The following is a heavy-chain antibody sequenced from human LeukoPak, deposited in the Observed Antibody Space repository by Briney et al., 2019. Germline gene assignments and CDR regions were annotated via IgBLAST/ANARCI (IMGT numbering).Heavy chain of an antibody. CDR3: ATASGTLFLQWLYN. Sequence: ASVKVSCKVSGYTLTELSMHWVRQAPGKGLEGMGGFDPEDGETIYAQKFQGRVTMTEDTSTDTAYMELSSLRSEDTAVYYCATASGTLFLQWLYNWGQGTLVTVSS. J-gene: IGHJ4*02. D-gene: IGHD3-3*01. V-gene: IGHV1-24*01. CDR2: FDPEDGET. CDR1: GYTLTELS.